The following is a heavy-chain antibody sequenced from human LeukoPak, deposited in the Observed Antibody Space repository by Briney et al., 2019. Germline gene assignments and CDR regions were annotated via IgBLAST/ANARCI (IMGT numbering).Heavy chain of an antibody. CDR1: GLTFDDYP. J-gene: IGHJ4*02. Sequence: GRPLTPPCAPWGLTFDDYPKLWPPHAPEKTREWVVCISWNSGNIRSPVSVTGRYTISRDNDKNSLYLQMISLRTEDMALYFCAKGLGSSSWFSFDFWGQGTLVTVSS. CDR3: AKGLGSSSWFSFDF. D-gene: IGHD6-13*01. CDR2: ISWNSGNI. V-gene: IGHV3-9*03.